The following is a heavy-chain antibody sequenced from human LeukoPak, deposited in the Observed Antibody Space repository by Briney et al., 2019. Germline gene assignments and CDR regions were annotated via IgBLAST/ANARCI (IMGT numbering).Heavy chain of an antibody. D-gene: IGHD5-12*01. Sequence: PGGSLRLSCAASGFTFSDYWISWVRQAPGTGLEWVANIKGDGSDKYYADSVRGRFAISRDNAKKSLYLQMSSLRVEDTAVYFCARDLVVVPGYDAFDIWGQGTLVTVYS. CDR1: GFTFSDYW. CDR3: ARDLVVVPGYDAFDI. CDR2: IKGDGSDK. V-gene: IGHV3-7*04. J-gene: IGHJ3*02.